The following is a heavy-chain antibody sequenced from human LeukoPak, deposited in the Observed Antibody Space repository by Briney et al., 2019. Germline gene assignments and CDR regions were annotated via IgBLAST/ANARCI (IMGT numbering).Heavy chain of an antibody. J-gene: IGHJ4*02. V-gene: IGHV3-30*04. Sequence: GGSLRLSCAASGFTFINYSMHWVRQAPGKGLEWVAIISYDESNKYYADSVKGRFTISKHNSKNTLFLQMTSPRVQDTAVYYCASDSSIGYCGGDSCPLFDYWGQGTLVTVSS. CDR1: GFTFINYS. CDR2: ISYDESNK. CDR3: ASDSSIGYCGGDSCPLFDY. D-gene: IGHD2-21*02.